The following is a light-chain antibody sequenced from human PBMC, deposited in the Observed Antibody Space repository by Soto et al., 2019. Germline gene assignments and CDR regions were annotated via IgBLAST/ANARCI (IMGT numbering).Light chain of an antibody. Sequence: QSVLTQPPSASGTPGQRVTISCSGSSSNIGSNTVNCYQQLPGTAPKLLIYSNNQRPSGVPDRFSGSKSGTSASLAISGLQSEDEADCYCAAWDESLNGYVFGTGTKVTVL. CDR3: AAWDESLNGYV. J-gene: IGLJ1*01. V-gene: IGLV1-44*01. CDR1: SSNIGSNT. CDR2: SNN.